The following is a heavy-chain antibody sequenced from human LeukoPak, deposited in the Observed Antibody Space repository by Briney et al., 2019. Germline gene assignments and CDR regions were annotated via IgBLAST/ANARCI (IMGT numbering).Heavy chain of an antibody. D-gene: IGHD6-13*01. CDR2: IIPIFGTA. CDR3: ARSIAAAGTTTYY. J-gene: IGHJ4*02. V-gene: IGHV1-69*05. Sequence: ASVKVSCKASGGTFSSYAISWVRQAPGQGLEWMGGIIPIFGTANYAQKFQGRVTITTDESTSTAYMELSSLRSEDTAVYYCARSIAAAGTTTYYWGQGTLVTVSS. CDR1: GGTFSSYA.